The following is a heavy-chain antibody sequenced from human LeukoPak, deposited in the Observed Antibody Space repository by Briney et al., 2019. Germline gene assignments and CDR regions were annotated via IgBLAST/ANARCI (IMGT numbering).Heavy chain of an antibody. Sequence: SGGSLRLFCVASGFIFSTYGMHWVRQAPGKGLEWVACIRHDGNTKYYAESVKGRFTISRDNSKSALYLQMNSLRAEDTALYYCAKDRRYCSSTTCPDHWGQGTLVTVSS. CDR3: AKDRRYCSSTTCPDH. V-gene: IGHV3-30*02. CDR1: GFIFSTYG. J-gene: IGHJ4*02. CDR2: IRHDGNTK. D-gene: IGHD2-2*01.